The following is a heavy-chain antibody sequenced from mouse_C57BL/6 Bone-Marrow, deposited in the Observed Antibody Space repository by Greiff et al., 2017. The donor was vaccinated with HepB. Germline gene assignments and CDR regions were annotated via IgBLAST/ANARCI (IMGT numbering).Heavy chain of an antibody. Sequence: VQLQQSGPVLVKPGASVKMSCKASGYTFTDYYMNWVKQSHGKSLEWIGVINPYNGGTSYNQKFKGKATLTVDKSSSTAYMELNSLTSEDSAVYYCARDGNRGYFDYWGQGTTLTVSS. CDR1: GYTFTDYY. J-gene: IGHJ2*01. CDR3: ARDGNRGYFDY. D-gene: IGHD1-1*01. CDR2: INPYNGGT. V-gene: IGHV1-19*01.